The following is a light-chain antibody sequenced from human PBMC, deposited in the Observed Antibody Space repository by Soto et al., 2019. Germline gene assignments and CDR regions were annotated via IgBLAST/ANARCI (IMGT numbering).Light chain of an antibody. CDR1: QSISTY. Sequence: DIQLTQSPSPLSASVGDRVAITCLASQSISTYLNWYQQKPGKAPKVLIYAASNLQSGVPPRFSGSGSGTDFTLTISSLQPEDVATYFCQQSYGTPITFGQGTRLEI. V-gene: IGKV1-39*01. J-gene: IGKJ5*01. CDR3: QQSYGTPIT. CDR2: AAS.